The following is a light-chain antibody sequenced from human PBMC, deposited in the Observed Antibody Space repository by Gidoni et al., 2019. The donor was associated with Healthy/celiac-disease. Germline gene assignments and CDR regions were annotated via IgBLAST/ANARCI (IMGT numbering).Light chain of an antibody. J-gene: IGKJ1*01. CDR1: QSVSSSY. Sequence: DIVLTHSPGTLSLSPGERATLSCRASQSVSSSYLAWYQQKPGQAPRLLIYGASSRATGIPDRFSGSGSGTDFTLTISRLEPEDFAVYYCQQYGSSRKTFGQGTKVEIK. CDR2: GAS. CDR3: QQYGSSRKT. V-gene: IGKV3-20*01.